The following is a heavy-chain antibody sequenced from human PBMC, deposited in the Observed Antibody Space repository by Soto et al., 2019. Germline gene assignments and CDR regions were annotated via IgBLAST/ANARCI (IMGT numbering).Heavy chain of an antibody. Sequence: QVQLVESGGGVVQPGRSLRLSCAASGFTFSSYGMHWVRQAPGKGLEWVAVISYDGSNKYYADSVKGRFTISRDNSKNTLYLQMNSLRAEDTAVYYCAKDGPFEWELLNYYYGMDVWGQGTTVTVSS. CDR2: ISYDGSNK. J-gene: IGHJ6*02. CDR1: GFTFSSYG. V-gene: IGHV3-30*18. D-gene: IGHD1-26*01. CDR3: AKDGPFEWELLNYYYGMDV.